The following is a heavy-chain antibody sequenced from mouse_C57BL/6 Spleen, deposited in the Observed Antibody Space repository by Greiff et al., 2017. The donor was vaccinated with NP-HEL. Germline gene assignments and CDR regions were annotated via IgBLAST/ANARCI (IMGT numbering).Heavy chain of an antibody. CDR3: TYYDSSYVCAMDY. CDR2: IDPENGDT. Sequence: EVQLQQSGAELVRPGASVKLSCTASGFNFKDYYMHWVKQRPEQGLEWIGRIDPENGDTEYASTFQGKATITADTSSNTAYLQLSSLTSEDTAVYNFTYYDSSYVCAMDYWGQGTTVTVSS. V-gene: IGHV14-4*01. D-gene: IGHD1-1*01. CDR1: GFNFKDYY. J-gene: IGHJ4*01.